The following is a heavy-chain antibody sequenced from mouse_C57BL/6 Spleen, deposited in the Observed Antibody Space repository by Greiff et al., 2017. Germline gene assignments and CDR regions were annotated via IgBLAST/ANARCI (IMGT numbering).Heavy chain of an antibody. CDR1: GFSLTSYG. J-gene: IGHJ4*01. CDR3: AAHYYGSKAMDY. V-gene: IGHV2-3*01. Sequence: QVQLKESGPGLVAPSQCLSITCTVSGFSLTSYGVSWVRQPPGKGLEWLGVIGGDGSTNYHSALISRLSISKYNSKSQVFLKLHSLQTDDTATYYVAAHYYGSKAMDYWGQAPSVTVSS. CDR2: IGGDGST. D-gene: IGHD1-1*01.